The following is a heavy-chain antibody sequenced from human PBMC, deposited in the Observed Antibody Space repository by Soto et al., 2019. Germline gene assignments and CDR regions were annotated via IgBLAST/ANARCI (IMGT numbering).Heavy chain of an antibody. J-gene: IGHJ4*02. Sequence: SETLSLTCAVSGYSISSGYYWGWIRQPPGKGLEWIGSIYHSGSTYYNPSLKSRVTISVDTSKNQFSLKLSSVTAADTAVYYCAGSIAVAGSGCWGQGTLVTVSS. CDR2: IYHSGST. CDR3: AGSIAVAGSGC. CDR1: GYSISSGYY. D-gene: IGHD6-19*01. V-gene: IGHV4-38-2*01.